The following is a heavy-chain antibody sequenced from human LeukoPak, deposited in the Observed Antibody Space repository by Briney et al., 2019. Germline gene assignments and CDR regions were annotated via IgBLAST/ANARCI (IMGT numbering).Heavy chain of an antibody. CDR3: AREWPAGYDFWSGYSGYYYYYGMDV. V-gene: IGHV1-8*01. CDR1: GYTFTSYD. Sequence: ASVKVSCKASGYTFTSYDINWVRQATGQGLEWMGWMNPNSGNTGYAQKFQGRVTMTRNTSISTAYMELSSLRSEDTAVYYCAREWPAGYDFWSGYSGYYYYYGMDVWGQGTTVTVSS. J-gene: IGHJ6*02. CDR2: MNPNSGNT. D-gene: IGHD3-3*01.